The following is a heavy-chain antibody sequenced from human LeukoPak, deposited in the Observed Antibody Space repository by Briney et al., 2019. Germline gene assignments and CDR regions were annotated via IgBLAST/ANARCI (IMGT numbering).Heavy chain of an antibody. V-gene: IGHV3-21*01. CDR3: ARVWYSSGWSAFDY. J-gene: IGHJ4*02. D-gene: IGHD6-19*01. Sequence: GGSLRLSCAASGFTFSSYSMNWVRQAPGKGLEWVSSISSSSSYIYYADSVTGRFTISRDNAKNSLYLQMNSLRAEDTAVYYCARVWYSSGWSAFDYWGQGTLVTVSS. CDR1: GFTFSSYS. CDR2: ISSSSSYI.